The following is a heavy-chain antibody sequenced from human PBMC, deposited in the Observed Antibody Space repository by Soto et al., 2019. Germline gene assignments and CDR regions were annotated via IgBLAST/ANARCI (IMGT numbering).Heavy chain of an antibody. CDR3: AKYAPSSYGDYVSPFDY. Sequence: SETLSLTCAVSGGSISSSKWWSWVRQTPGKGLEWIGEIYHSGSTNYNPSLKSRVTISVDKSKNQFSLKLSSVTAEDTAVYYCAKYAPSSYGDYVSPFDYWGQGTLVTVSS. D-gene: IGHD4-17*01. J-gene: IGHJ4*02. CDR1: GGSISSSKW. CDR2: IYHSGST. V-gene: IGHV4-4*02.